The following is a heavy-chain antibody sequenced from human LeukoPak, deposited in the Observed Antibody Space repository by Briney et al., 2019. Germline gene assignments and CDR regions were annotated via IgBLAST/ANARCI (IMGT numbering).Heavy chain of an antibody. V-gene: IGHV4-59*08. CDR3: ARQGELAIDY. CDR2: IYNTGRA. Sequence: SETPSLTCSVSGGSLTNYYWSWVPQSPGKGLEWIGVIYNTGRANYNPSLQSRVTMSIDTSKNQFSLKLSSVTAADTAVYYCARQGELAIDYWGQGTLVTVSS. J-gene: IGHJ4*02. D-gene: IGHD1-26*01. CDR1: GGSLTNYY.